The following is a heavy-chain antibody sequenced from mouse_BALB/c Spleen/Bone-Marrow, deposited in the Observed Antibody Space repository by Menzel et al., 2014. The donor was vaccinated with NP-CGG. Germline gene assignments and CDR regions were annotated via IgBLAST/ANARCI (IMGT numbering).Heavy chain of an antibody. D-gene: IGHD1-1*01. V-gene: IGHV5-4*02. CDR3: ARGSSYCDY. Sequence: DVQLVESGGGLVKPGGSLKLSCAASGFTFSDYYMYWVRQTPEKRLEWVATISDGGSYTYYPDSVKGRFTISRDNAKNNLYLQMSSLKSEDTAMYYCARGSSYCDYWGQGTTLPVSS. CDR2: ISDGGSYT. CDR1: GFTFSDYY. J-gene: IGHJ2*01.